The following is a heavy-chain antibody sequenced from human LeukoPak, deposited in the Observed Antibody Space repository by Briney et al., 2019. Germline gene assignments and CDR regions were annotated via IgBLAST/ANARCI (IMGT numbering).Heavy chain of an antibody. J-gene: IGHJ6*03. D-gene: IGHD3-3*01. CDR2: IIPIFGTA. CDR3: ARDLEARTKNYYMDV. Sequence: ASVKVSCRASGGTFGSYAISWVRQAPGQGLEWMGGIIPIFGTAIYAQKFQGRVTITTDESTSTAYMELSSLRSEDTAVYYCARDLEARTKNYYMDVWGKGTTVTVSS. CDR1: GGTFGSYA. V-gene: IGHV1-69*05.